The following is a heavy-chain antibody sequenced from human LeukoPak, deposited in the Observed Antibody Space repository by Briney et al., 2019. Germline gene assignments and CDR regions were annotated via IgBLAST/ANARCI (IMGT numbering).Heavy chain of an antibody. CDR2: IRNKANSYST. Sequence: GSLRLSCAASGFTFSDHYMDWIRQAPGKGLEWVARIRNKANSYSTEYAASVEGRFTISRDDSKSSLFLQMNTLKTEDTAVYYCARYQLPVRYLDFWGQGTLVTLSS. J-gene: IGHJ4*02. CDR1: GFTFSDHY. D-gene: IGHD2-2*01. V-gene: IGHV3-72*01. CDR3: ARYQLPVRYLDF.